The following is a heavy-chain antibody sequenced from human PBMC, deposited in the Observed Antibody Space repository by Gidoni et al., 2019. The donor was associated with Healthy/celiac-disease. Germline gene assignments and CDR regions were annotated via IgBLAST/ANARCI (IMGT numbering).Heavy chain of an antibody. Sequence: QVQLQESGPGLVKPSDTLSLTCSVPGVSISSYYWRWIRQPPGKRVEWSGYIYHSGSTNYDPSRKGRVTISGDTSKNQFSLERSCVTAADTAVYYCARDGAVATSYNWFDPWGQGTLVTVSS. CDR3: ARDGAVATSYNWFDP. V-gene: IGHV4-59*01. J-gene: IGHJ5*02. D-gene: IGHD5-12*01. CDR2: IYHSGST. CDR1: GVSISSYY.